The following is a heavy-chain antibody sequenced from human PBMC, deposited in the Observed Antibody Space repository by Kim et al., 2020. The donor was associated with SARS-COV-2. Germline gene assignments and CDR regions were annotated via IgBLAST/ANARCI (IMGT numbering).Heavy chain of an antibody. D-gene: IGHD3-9*01. J-gene: IGHJ3*02. V-gene: IGHV4-61*02. CDR2: IYTSGST. CDR1: GGSISSGSYY. CDR3: ARGTPRLSHDDWSFPQDAFDI. Sequence: SETLSLTCTVSGGSISSGSYYWSWIRQPAGKGLEWIGRIYTSGSTNYNPSLKSRVTISVDTSKNQFSLKLSSVTAADTAVYYCARGTPRLSHDDWSFPQDAFDIWGQGTMVTVSS.